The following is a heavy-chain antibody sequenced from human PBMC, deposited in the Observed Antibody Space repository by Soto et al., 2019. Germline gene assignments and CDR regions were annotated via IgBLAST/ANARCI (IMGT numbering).Heavy chain of an antibody. J-gene: IGHJ1*01. V-gene: IGHV4-59*01. Sequence: SETLSLTCSVSGDSISGYYCSWIRQPPWKGLEWIGYIYYIGRTNYNPSLKSRVTISVDRSKNQFSLKMNSVTAADTAVYYCARQTVFTTEGPGPLDSWGERTLVAVSS. CDR2: IYYIGRT. CDR1: GDSISGYY. D-gene: IGHD1-1*01. CDR3: ARQTVFTTEGPGPLDS.